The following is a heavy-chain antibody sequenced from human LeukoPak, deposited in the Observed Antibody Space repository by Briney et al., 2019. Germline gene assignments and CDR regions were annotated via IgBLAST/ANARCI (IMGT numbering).Heavy chain of an antibody. CDR2: INHSGST. D-gene: IGHD2-15*01. CDR3: ASQVVGLDY. J-gene: IGHJ4*02. Sequence: PSETLSLTCAVYGGSFSGYYWSWIRQLPGKGLEWIGEINHSGSTNYNPSLKSRVTISVDASKNQFSLKLSSVTAADTAVYYCASQVVGLDYWGQGTLVTVSS. CDR1: GGSFSGYY. V-gene: IGHV4-34*01.